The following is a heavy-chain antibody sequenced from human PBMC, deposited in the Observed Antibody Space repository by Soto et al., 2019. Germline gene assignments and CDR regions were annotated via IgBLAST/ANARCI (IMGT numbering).Heavy chain of an antibody. CDR2: IYYSGST. CDR1: GGSVSRGSYL. V-gene: IGHV4-61*01. J-gene: IGHJ6*02. Sequence: SETLSLTCTVSGGSVSRGSYLWSWIRQPPGKGLEWIGYIYYSGSTNYNPSLKSRVTISVDTSKNQFSLKLSSVTAADTAVYYCARGIEGWYQGRYYYGMDVWGQGTTVTV. CDR3: ARGIEGWYQGRYYYGMDV. D-gene: IGHD6-19*01.